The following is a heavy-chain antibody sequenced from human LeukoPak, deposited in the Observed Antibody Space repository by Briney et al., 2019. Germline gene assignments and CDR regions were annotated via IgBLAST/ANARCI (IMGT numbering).Heavy chain of an antibody. D-gene: IGHD3-22*01. CDR3: ARATPTYYYDSSGYYAFDI. V-gene: IGHV3-7*01. J-gene: IGHJ3*02. CDR1: GFTFSSYW. Sequence: GGSLRLSCAASGFTFSSYWMSWVRQAPGKGLEWVANIKQDGSEKYYVDSVKGRFTISRDNAKNSLYLQMNSLRAEDTAVYYCARATPTYYYDSSGYYAFDIWGQGTMVTVSS. CDR2: IKQDGSEK.